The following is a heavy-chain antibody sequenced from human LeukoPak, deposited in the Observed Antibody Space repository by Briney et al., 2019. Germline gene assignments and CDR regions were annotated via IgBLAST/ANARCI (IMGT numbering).Heavy chain of an antibody. D-gene: IGHD6-19*01. CDR3: ARVSSGWSEFDY. Sequence: SETLSLTCTVSGGSISSYYWSWIRRPPGKGLEWIGYIYYSGSTNYNPSLKSRVTISVDTSKNQFSLKLSSVTAADTAVYYCARVSSGWSEFDYWGQGTLVTVSS. V-gene: IGHV4-59*01. CDR1: GGSISSYY. CDR2: IYYSGST. J-gene: IGHJ4*02.